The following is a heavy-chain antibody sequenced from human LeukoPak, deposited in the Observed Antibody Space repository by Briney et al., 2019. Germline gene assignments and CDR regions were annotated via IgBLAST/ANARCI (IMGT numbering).Heavy chain of an antibody. CDR2: IWDDGIKK. V-gene: IGHV3-33*01. J-gene: IGHJ3*02. D-gene: IGHD1-14*01. CDR1: GFSLSSYV. CDR3: ARGGLEAGAFDI. Sequence: GGSLGLSRAASGFSLSSYVIHWVSQAPGKGLEWVAVIWDDGIKKYYTDSVKGRFSVSRDISNNTLFLQMNSLRVEDTAVYYCARGGLEAGAFDIWGRGTMVTVSS.